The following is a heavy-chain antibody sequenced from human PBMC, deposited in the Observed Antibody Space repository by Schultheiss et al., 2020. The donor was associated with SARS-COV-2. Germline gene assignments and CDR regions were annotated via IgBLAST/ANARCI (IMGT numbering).Heavy chain of an antibody. D-gene: IGHD6-13*01. CDR2: IGSAGET. J-gene: IGHJ6*02. V-gene: IGHV3-13*01. CDR1: GFTFSSYG. Sequence: GGSLRLSCAASGFTFSSYGMHWVRQAPGKGLEWVSAIGSAGETYYPGSVKGRFTISRDNAKNSLYLQMNSLRDEDTAVYYCARQQQLTPPYYYYYGMDVWGQGTTVTVSS. CDR3: ARQQQLTPPYYYYYGMDV.